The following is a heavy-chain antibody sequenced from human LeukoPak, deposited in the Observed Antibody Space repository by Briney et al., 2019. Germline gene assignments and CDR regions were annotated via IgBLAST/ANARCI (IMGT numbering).Heavy chain of an antibody. CDR3: AREGPPYQGYFDP. CDR2: IYYSGST. V-gene: IGHV4-30-4*08. J-gene: IGHJ5*02. Sequence: SQTLSLTCTVSGGSFSSGNYYWSWIRQPPGKGLEWIGYIYYSGSTYYNPSLKSRLAISLHTSQNQFSLRLTSVTAADTAVYYCAREGPPYQGYFDPWGQGTLVTVSS. CDR1: GGSFSSGNYY. D-gene: IGHD2-2*01.